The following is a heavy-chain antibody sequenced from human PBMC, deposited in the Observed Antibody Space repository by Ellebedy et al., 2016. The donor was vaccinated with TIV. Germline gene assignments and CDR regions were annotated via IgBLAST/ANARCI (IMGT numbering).Heavy chain of an antibody. D-gene: IGHD6-19*01. CDR1: EFTFDDYA. CDR2: IDQDGSEE. CDR3: AGGAGWLIEH. Sequence: GESLKISXVGSEFTFDDYAMHWVRQVPGKGLEWVANIDQDGSEENYVDSVKGRFIISRDNAKKSLYLQMSSLRPEDTAVYYCAGGAGWLIEHWGLGTLVTVSS. J-gene: IGHJ1*01. V-gene: IGHV3-7*03.